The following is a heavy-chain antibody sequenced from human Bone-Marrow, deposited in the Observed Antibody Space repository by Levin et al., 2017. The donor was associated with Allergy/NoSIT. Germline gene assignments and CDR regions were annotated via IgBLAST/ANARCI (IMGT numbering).Heavy chain of an antibody. Sequence: ASVKVSCKASGYTFTGYYMHWVRQAPGQGLEWMGRINPNSGGTNYAQKFRGRVTMTRDTSISTAYMELSRLRSDDTAVYYCARGAHLVVVPAAATGSSKSGANYYYGMDVWGQGTTVTVSS. D-gene: IGHD2-2*01. J-gene: IGHJ6*02. CDR1: GYTFTGYY. CDR3: ARGAHLVVVPAAATGSSKSGANYYYGMDV. V-gene: IGHV1-2*06. CDR2: INPNSGGT.